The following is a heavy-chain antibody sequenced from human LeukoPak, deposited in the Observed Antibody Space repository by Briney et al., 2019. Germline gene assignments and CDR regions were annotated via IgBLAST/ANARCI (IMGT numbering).Heavy chain of an antibody. J-gene: IGHJ4*02. V-gene: IGHV1-18*01. D-gene: IGHD2-15*01. CDR1: GYTFTSYG. CDR3: ARTCSGGSCYSGYFDY. CDR2: ISAYNGNT. Sequence: ASVKVSCKASGYTFTSYGISWVRQAPGQGLEWMGWISAYNGNTNYAQKLQGRVTMTTDKSTSTAYMELRSLRSDDTAVYYCARTCSGGSCYSGYFDYWGQGTLVTVSS.